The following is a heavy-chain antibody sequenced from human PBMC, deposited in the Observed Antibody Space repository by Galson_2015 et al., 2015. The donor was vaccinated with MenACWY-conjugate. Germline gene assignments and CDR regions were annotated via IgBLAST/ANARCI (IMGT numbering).Heavy chain of an antibody. CDR3: TRDRKGLIASVPSNWFDP. D-gene: IGHD2/OR15-2a*01. Sequence: SLRLSCAASGFTFSTYWMTWVRQAPGKGLEWVANIKYDGSEQYYGDSVRGRFTISRDNAKNTLILQMNSLRVEDTAVYYCTRDRKGLIASVPSNWFDPWGQGTLVTVSS. V-gene: IGHV3-7*01. J-gene: IGHJ5*02. CDR1: GFTFSTYW. CDR2: IKYDGSEQ.